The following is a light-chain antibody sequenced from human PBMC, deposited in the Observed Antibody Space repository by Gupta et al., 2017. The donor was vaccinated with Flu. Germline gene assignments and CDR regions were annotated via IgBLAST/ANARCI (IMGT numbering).Light chain of an antibody. Sequence: EVVMPQSPATLSVSPGERATLSCRASQSGSSNLAWYQQKPGQAPRLLIYGASTRATGIPARCSGSASGTEFTLTISSLQSEDFAVYYCQQYNNWPPTFGGGTKVEIK. J-gene: IGKJ4*01. CDR1: QSGSSN. CDR2: GAS. CDR3: QQYNNWPPT. V-gene: IGKV3-15*01.